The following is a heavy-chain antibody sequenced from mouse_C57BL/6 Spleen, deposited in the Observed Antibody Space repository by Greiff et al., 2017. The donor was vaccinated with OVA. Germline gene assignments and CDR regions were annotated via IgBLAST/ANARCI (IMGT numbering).Heavy chain of an antibody. CDR1: GFTFSNYW. D-gene: IGHD2-3*01. V-gene: IGHV6-3*01. CDR2: IRLKSDNYAT. Sequence: EVKLQESGGGLVQPGGSMKLSCVASGFTFSNYWMNWVRQSPEKGLEWVAQIRLKSDNYATHYAESVKGRFTISRDDSKSSVYLQMNNLRAEDTGIYYCTRLLPFAYWGQGTLVTVSA. CDR3: TRLLPFAY. J-gene: IGHJ3*01.